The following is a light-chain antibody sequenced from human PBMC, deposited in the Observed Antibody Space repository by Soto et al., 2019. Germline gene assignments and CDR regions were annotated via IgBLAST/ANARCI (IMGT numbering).Light chain of an antibody. CDR3: PETFCIPRP. CDR1: QSVRSH. Sequence: DVAISLTPSSLSASVGDRVTITCRASQSVRSHLNWFQQKPGKAPDLLIYGASTLQFGVPSRFSGSGSGTDFILTISNLQPEDFAIYCCPETFCIPRPFGQGTKLDI. V-gene: IGKV1-39*01. J-gene: IGKJ1*01. CDR2: GAS.